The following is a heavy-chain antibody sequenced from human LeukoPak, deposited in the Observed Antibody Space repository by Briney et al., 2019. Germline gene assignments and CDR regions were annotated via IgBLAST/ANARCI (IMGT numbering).Heavy chain of an antibody. D-gene: IGHD4-23*01. Sequence: SETLSLTCTVSGGSISSSSYYWGWIRQPPGKGLEWIGSIYYSGSTYYNPSLKSRVTISVDTSKNQFSLKLSSVTAADTAVYYCARTSGFSTVVTYFDYWGQGTLVTVSS. J-gene: IGHJ4*02. V-gene: IGHV4-39*07. CDR3: ARTSGFSTVVTYFDY. CDR1: GGSISSSSYY. CDR2: IYYSGST.